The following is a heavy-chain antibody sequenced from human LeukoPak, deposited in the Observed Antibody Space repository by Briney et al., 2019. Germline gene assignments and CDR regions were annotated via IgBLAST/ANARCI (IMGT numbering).Heavy chain of an antibody. D-gene: IGHD6-13*01. V-gene: IGHV1-8*01. CDR1: GYTFTSYD. J-gene: IGHJ4*02. CDR2: MNPNSGNT. Sequence: ASVKVSFKASGYTFTSYDINWVRQATGQGLEWMGWMNPNSGNTGYAQKFQGRVTMTRNTSISTAYMELSRLRSEDTAVYYCARGAGVAALSTLDYWGQGTLVTVSS. CDR3: ARGAGVAALSTLDY.